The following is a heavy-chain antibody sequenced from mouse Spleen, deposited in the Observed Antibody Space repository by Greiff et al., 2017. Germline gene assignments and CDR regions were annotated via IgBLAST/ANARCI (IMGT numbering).Heavy chain of an antibody. CDR3: AREIYDGYYGFAY. J-gene: IGHJ3*01. CDR1: GYTFTSYW. V-gene: IGHV1-53*01. Sequence: QVQLKQPGTELVKPGASVKLSCKASGYTFTSYWMHWVKQRPGQGLEWIGNINPSNGGTNYNEKFKGKATLTVDKSSSTAYMQLSSLTSEDSAVYYFAREIYDGYYGFAYWGQGTLVTVSA. D-gene: IGHD2-3*01. CDR2: INPSNGGT.